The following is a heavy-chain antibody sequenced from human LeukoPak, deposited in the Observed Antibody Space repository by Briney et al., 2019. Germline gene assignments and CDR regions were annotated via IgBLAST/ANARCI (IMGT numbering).Heavy chain of an antibody. CDR2: IYYSGST. CDR1: GGSISSSSYY. J-gene: IGHJ3*02. V-gene: IGHV4-61*01. D-gene: IGHD6-6*01. Sequence: SETLSLTCTVSGGSISSSSYYWGWIRQPPGKGLEWIGYIYYSGSTNYNPSLKSRVTISVDTSKNQFSLKLSSVTAADTAVYYCARERYSSSQSLDAFDIWGQGTMVTVSS. CDR3: ARERYSSSQSLDAFDI.